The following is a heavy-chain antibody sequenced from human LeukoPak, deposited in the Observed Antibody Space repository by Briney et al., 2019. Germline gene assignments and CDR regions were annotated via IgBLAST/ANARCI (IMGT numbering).Heavy chain of an antibody. Sequence: PGGSLRLSCAASGFTVSSNYMSWVRQAPGKGLEWVSVIYSGGSTYYADSVKGRFTISRDNAKNSLYLQMNSLRAEDTAVYYCARGGAPSYFDYWGQGTLVTVSS. CDR3: ARGGAPSYFDY. D-gene: IGHD3-16*01. J-gene: IGHJ4*02. CDR2: IYSGGST. CDR1: GFTVSSNY. V-gene: IGHV3-66*01.